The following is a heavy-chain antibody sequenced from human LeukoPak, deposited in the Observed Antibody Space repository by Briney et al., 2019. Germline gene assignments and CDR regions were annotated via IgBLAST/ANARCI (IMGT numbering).Heavy chain of an antibody. V-gene: IGHV6-1*01. Sequence: SQTLSLTCAISGDSVSTNSAAWSWIRQSPSRGLEWLGLTYYRSRWYNDYAVSVKSRITIKSDTSKNPFSLQLNSVTPEDTAVYYCARDRDLGNYYDGMVVWGQGTTVTVS. D-gene: IGHD7-27*01. CDR2: TYYRSRWYN. J-gene: IGHJ6*02. CDR1: GDSVSTNSAA. CDR3: ARDRDLGNYYDGMVV.